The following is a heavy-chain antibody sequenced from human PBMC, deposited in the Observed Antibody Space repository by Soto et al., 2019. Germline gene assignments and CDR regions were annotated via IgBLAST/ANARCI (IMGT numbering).Heavy chain of an antibody. CDR2: ITSGSGYK. D-gene: IGHD2-8*02. V-gene: IGHV3-21*01. CDR3: AARIDCTGTLCPRNFQH. Sequence: EVQLAESGGGLVQPGGSLRLSCVASGFTFSRYNMDRVRQAPGKGPERVSSITSGSGYKFNADPLKGRFTISRDDPKNSLYLKMNSLRAEDTPGYYCAARIDCTGTLCPRNFQHWGQGILVTVSS. J-gene: IGHJ1*01. CDR1: GFTFSRYN.